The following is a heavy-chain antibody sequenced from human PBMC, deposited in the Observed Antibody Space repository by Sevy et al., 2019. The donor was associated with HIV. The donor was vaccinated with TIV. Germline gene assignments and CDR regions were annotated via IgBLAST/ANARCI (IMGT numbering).Heavy chain of an antibody. CDR2: IISSSRYI. D-gene: IGHD3-3*01. J-gene: IGHJ3*01. V-gene: IGHV3-21*01. Sequence: GGSLRLSCAASGFTFSSYSMNWVRQAPGKGLEWVSSIISSSRYIYYPDSVRCRFTITRDNAKNSLYLQRNSLRAEDTAVYYCASAGVVIEKDAFDFWGQGTMVTVSS. CDR3: ASAGVVIEKDAFDF. CDR1: GFTFSSYS.